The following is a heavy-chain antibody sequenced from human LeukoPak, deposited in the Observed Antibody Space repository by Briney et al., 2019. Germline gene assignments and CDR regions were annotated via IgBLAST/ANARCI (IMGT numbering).Heavy chain of an antibody. J-gene: IGHJ4*02. V-gene: IGHV1-3*01. CDR3: ARAGEIGVAGTSFDY. CDR2: INAGNGNT. Sequence: ASVKVSCKASGYTFTSYAMHWVRQAPGQRLEWMGWINAGNGNTKYSQKFQGRVTITRDTSASTAYMELSSLRSGDTAVYYCARAGEIGVAGTSFDYWGQGTLVTVSS. D-gene: IGHD6-19*01. CDR1: GYTFTSYA.